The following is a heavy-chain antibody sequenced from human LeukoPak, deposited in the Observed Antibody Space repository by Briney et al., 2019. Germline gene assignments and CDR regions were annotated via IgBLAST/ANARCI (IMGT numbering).Heavy chain of an antibody. CDR2: IYSTGST. CDR1: GGSISSGGYY. CDR3: ARDQTYSGSGIYTYFDY. D-gene: IGHD3-10*01. J-gene: IGHJ4*02. V-gene: IGHV4-61*02. Sequence: SQTLSLTCTVSGGSISSGGYYWSWIRQLAGKGLEYLGRIYSTGSTNYNPSLRSRVTISVDTSKNHFSLKLSSVTAADTAVYYCARDQTYSGSGIYTYFDYWGQGILVTVSS.